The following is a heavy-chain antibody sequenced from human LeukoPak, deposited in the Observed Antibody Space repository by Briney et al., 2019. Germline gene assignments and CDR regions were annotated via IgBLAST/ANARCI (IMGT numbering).Heavy chain of an antibody. V-gene: IGHV3-30*02. J-gene: IGHJ4*02. D-gene: IGHD3-10*01. CDR3: VRDGDWAFGD. Sequence: PGGSLRLSCAASGFIFSSYGMHWVRQAPGKGLEWVAFIRNDGSNKYYADSVKGRLTISRDNSNNMLYVQMNSLRAEDASVYYCVRDGDWAFGDWGQGTLVIVSS. CDR1: GFIFSSYG. CDR2: IRNDGSNK.